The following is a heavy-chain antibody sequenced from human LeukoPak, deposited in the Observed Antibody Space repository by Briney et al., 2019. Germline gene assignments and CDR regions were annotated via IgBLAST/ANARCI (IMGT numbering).Heavy chain of an antibody. CDR2: IYSGGST. V-gene: IGHV3-53*01. CDR1: GFTVSSNY. Sequence: GGSLRLSCAASGFTVSSNYMSWVRQAPGKGLEWVSVIYSGGSTYYADSVKGRFTISRDNSKNTLYLQMNSLRAEDTAVYYCARWGSNWYDYSDYTQGYWGQGTLVTVSS. CDR3: ARWGSNWYDYSDYTQGY. D-gene: IGHD4-11*01. J-gene: IGHJ4*02.